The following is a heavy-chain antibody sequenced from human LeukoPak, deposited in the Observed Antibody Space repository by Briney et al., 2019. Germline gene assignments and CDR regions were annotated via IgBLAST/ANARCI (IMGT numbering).Heavy chain of an antibody. Sequence: SETLSLTCTVSGDSISRSTYYWAWIRQPPGKGLEWIGSIYYSGSTYYNPSLKSRVTISVDTSKNQFSLKLSSVTAADTAVYYCSGYSSGWYPHFDYWGQGTLVTVSS. CDR2: IYYSGST. D-gene: IGHD6-19*01. J-gene: IGHJ4*02. CDR1: GDSISRSTYY. V-gene: IGHV4-39*01. CDR3: SGYSSGWYPHFDY.